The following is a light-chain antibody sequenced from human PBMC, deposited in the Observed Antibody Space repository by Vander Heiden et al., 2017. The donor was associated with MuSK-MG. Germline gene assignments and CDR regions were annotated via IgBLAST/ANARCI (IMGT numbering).Light chain of an antibody. CDR2: EDD. Sequence: NFILTQPHSVSQSPGKTVTISCTRSGGNIASSYVQWYQQRPGSSPTTVIYEDDQRPSGVPDRFSGSIDRSSNSASLTISGLKTEDEADYHCQSYDNNNQIFGGGTKLTVL. J-gene: IGLJ2*01. CDR1: GGNIASSY. V-gene: IGLV6-57*01. CDR3: QSYDNNNQI.